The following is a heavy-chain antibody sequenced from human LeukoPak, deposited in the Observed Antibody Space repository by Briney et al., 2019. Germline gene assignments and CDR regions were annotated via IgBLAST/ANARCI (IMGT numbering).Heavy chain of an antibody. CDR2: IYYSGST. CDR3: ARELMDYYDSSGSGDAFDI. CDR1: GGSIGSYY. V-gene: IGHV4-59*01. J-gene: IGHJ3*02. Sequence: PSETLSLTCTVSGGSIGSYYWSWIRQPPGKGLEWIGYIYYSGSTNYNPSLKSRVTISVDTSKNQFSLKLSSVTAADTAVYYCARELMDYYDSSGSGDAFDIWGQGTMVTVSP. D-gene: IGHD3-22*01.